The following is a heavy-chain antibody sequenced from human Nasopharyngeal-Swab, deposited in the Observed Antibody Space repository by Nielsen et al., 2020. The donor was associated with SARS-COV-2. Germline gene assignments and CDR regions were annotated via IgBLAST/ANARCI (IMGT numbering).Heavy chain of an antibody. CDR3: AMVATPYYFDY. J-gene: IGHJ4*02. CDR2: IYYSGST. Sequence: LSLNVPGGPISSYYWSWIRQSQGKGLEWIGYIYYSGSTNYNPSLKSRVTISVDTSKNQFSMKMSSVTGADTALYYCAMVATPYYFDYWGQGILVIVSS. V-gene: IGHV4-59*01. CDR1: GGPISSYY. D-gene: IGHD2-15*01.